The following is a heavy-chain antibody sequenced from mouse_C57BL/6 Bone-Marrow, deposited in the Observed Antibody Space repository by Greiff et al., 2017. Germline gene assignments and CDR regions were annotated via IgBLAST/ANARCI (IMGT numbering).Heavy chain of an antibody. V-gene: IGHV5-17*01. CDR1: GFTFSDYG. J-gene: IGHJ3*01. CDR3: ARGYYGSSYWFAY. Sequence: EVKLVESGGGLVKPGGSLKLSCAASGFTFSDYGMHWVRQAPEKGLEWVAYISSGSSTIYYADTVKGRFTISRDNAKNTLFLQMTSLRSEDTAMYYCARGYYGSSYWFAYWGQGTLGTVSA. CDR2: ISSGSSTI. D-gene: IGHD1-1*01.